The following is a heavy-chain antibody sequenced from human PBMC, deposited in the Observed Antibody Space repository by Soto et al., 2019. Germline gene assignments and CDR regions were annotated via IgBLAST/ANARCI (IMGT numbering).Heavy chain of an antibody. CDR3: ARDYYYDSSGIDY. Sequence: GESLKISCAASGFTFSSSGMHWVRQAPGKGLEWVAVIWYDGSNKYYADSVKGRFTISRDNSKNTLYLQMNSLRAEDTAVYYCARDYYYDSSGIDYWGQGTLVTVSS. CDR2: IWYDGSNK. CDR1: GFTFSSSG. V-gene: IGHV3-33*01. J-gene: IGHJ4*02. D-gene: IGHD3-22*01.